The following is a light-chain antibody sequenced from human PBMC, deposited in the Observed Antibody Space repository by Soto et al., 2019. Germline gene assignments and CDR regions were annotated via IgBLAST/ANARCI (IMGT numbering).Light chain of an antibody. Sequence: SQLTQSPSFLSASVGDRVTITCRASQGISSDLAWYHQKPGKAPKLLIYAASTLQSGVQSRFSGSGSGTEFPLTISSLQPEDFATSSCQQLSSHTLTFGQGTRLEIK. V-gene: IGKV1-9*01. J-gene: IGKJ5*01. CDR2: AAS. CDR3: QQLSSHTLT. CDR1: QGISSD.